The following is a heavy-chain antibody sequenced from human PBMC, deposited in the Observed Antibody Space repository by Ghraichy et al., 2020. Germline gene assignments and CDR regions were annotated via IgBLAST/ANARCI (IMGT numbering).Heavy chain of an antibody. J-gene: IGHJ6*03. CDR2: ISAYNGNT. V-gene: IGHV1-18*01. Sequence: ASVKVSCKASGYTFTSYGISWVRQAPGQGLEWMGWISAYNGNTNYAQKLQGRVTMTTDTSTSTAYMELRSLRSDDTAVYYCARAPSSNHYDFWSGYYGNSYYMDVWGKGTTVTVSS. CDR1: GYTFTSYG. CDR3: ARAPSSNHYDFWSGYYGNSYYMDV. D-gene: IGHD3-3*01.